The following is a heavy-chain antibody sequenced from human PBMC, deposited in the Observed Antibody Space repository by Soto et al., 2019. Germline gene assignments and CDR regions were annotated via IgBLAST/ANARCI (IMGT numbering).Heavy chain of an antibody. V-gene: IGHV1-69*01. Sequence: QVQLVQSGAEEKKPGASVKVSCKASGGTFSSYAISWVRQAPGQGLEWLGGIIPIFGTANYAQKFQGRVTITADESTSAAYMELSSLRSEDTAGYYCARDRYSSGWDHWYFDLWGRGTLVTVSS. D-gene: IGHD6-19*01. CDR1: GGTFSSYA. J-gene: IGHJ2*01. CDR3: ARDRYSSGWDHWYFDL. CDR2: IIPIFGTA.